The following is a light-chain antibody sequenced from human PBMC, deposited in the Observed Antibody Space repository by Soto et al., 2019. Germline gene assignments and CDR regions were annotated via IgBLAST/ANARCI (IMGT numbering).Light chain of an antibody. J-gene: IGKJ4*01. CDR1: RSVNNN. V-gene: IGKV3-15*01. CDR3: QQYNNWPLT. CDR2: GAS. Sequence: EIVMTQSPATLSVSPGDRATLSCRASRSVNNNLAWYQQKPGQAPRLLIYGASARATGIPARFSGSGSGTEFTLTISILQSEDFAVYYCQQYNNWPLTFGGGTKVEIK.